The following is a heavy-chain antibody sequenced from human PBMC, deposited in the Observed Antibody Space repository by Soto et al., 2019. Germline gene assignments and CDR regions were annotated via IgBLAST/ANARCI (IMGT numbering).Heavy chain of an antibody. J-gene: IGHJ2*01. D-gene: IGHD6-13*01. V-gene: IGHV3-23*01. Sequence: EVQLLESGGGLVQPGGSLRLSCAASGFTFGNFAMSWVRQAPGKGLEWVSAFGGGGGTTYYADSVKGRFTISRDNSKSTLYLQMNNLRAEDTAVYYCAKDRRYSSSWEWYFDFWGRGTLVTVSS. CDR3: AKDRRYSSSWEWYFDF. CDR1: GFTFGNFA. CDR2: FGGGGGTT.